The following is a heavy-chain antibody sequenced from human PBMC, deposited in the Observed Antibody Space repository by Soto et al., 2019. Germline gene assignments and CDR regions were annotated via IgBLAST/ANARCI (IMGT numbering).Heavy chain of an antibody. Sequence: PEETLSLTCAVYGGSFSGYYWSWIRQPPGKGLEWIGEINHSGSTNYNPSLKSQVTISVDTSKNQFSLKLSSVTAADTAVYYCASIREFGSDAAYLSQDTLDL. CDR3: ASIREFGSDAAYLSQDTLDL. CDR1: GGSFSGYY. J-gene: IGHJ2*01. D-gene: IGHD3-9*01. V-gene: IGHV4-34*01. CDR2: INHSGST.